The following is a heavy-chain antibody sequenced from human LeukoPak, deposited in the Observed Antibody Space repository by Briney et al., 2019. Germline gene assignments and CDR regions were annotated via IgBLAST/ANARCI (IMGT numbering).Heavy chain of an antibody. CDR2: INPNSGNT. J-gene: IGHJ6*03. CDR3: ARAFEYSSSSDYYYYYMDV. D-gene: IGHD6-6*01. CDR1: GYTFTSYD. V-gene: IGHV1-8*01. Sequence: GASVKVSFKASGYTFTSYDINWVRQPTAQGLAWMGLINPNSGNTGYAQKFQGRVTMTRNTFISTAYMELSSLRSEDTAVYYCARAFEYSSSSDYYYYYMDVGGKGTTVTVSS.